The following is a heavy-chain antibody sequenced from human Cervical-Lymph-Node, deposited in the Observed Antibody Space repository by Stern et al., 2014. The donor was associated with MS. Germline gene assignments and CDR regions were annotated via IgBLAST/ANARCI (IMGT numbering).Heavy chain of an antibody. Sequence: EVQLVQSGGGLVKPGASLWLSCAASGFTFSSYSMNWVRPAPGKGLEWVSSISSKSRELYYSDSVKGRFTITRDNAKTSLSLHMNSLRAEDTAVYYCVRGGEWELVHENFDYWGQGALVTVSS. CDR3: VRGGEWELVHENFDY. CDR1: GFTFSSYS. CDR2: ISSKSREL. D-gene: IGHD1-26*01. V-gene: IGHV3-21*01. J-gene: IGHJ4*02.